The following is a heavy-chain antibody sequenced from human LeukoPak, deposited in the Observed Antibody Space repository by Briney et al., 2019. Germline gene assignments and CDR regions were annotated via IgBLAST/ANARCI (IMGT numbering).Heavy chain of an antibody. Sequence: PGGSLRLSCAASGFTFSSCAMSWVRQAPGKGLEWVSSISSSSSYIYYADSVKGRFTISRDNAKNSLYLQMNSLRAEDTAVYYCARDRPETYYYDSSGYFPFDYWGQGTLVTVSS. CDR3: ARDRPETYYYDSSGYFPFDY. D-gene: IGHD3-22*01. J-gene: IGHJ4*02. CDR1: GFTFSSCA. CDR2: ISSSSSYI. V-gene: IGHV3-21*01.